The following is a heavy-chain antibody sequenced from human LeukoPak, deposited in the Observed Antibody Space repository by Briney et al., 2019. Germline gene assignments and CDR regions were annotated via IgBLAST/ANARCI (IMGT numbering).Heavy chain of an antibody. Sequence: GGSLRLSCAASGFTFSSYAMSWVRQAPGKGLEWVSAISGSGGSTHYADSVKGRFTISRDNSKNTLYLQMNSLRAEDTAVYYCAKAGYYDSSGYYAPHYYFDYWGQGTLVTVSS. J-gene: IGHJ4*02. D-gene: IGHD3-22*01. V-gene: IGHV3-23*01. CDR2: ISGSGGST. CDR1: GFTFSSYA. CDR3: AKAGYYDSSGYYAPHYYFDY.